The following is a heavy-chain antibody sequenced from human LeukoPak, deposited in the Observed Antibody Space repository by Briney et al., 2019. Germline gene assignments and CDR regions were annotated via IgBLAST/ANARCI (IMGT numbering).Heavy chain of an antibody. J-gene: IGHJ3*02. V-gene: IGHV3-48*01. CDR2: ISSSSSTI. D-gene: IGHD1-1*01. CDR3: ARGDFESGAYNDAFDI. CDR1: GCMFSSYM. Sequence: VRPLRVSCAASGCMFSSYMMNWVRKAPGKGLELVSYISSSSSTIYYADSVKGRFTISRDNAKNSLYLQMTSLRVEDTAVYYCARGDFESGAYNDAFDIWGQGTMVTVSS.